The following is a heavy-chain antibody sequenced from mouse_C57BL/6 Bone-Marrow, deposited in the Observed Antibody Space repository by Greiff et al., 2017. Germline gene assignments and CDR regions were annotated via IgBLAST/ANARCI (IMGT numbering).Heavy chain of an antibody. CDR3: ARRPYTPFAY. D-gene: IGHD2-12*01. V-gene: IGHV1-69*01. Sequence: QVQLQQPGAELVMPGASVKLSCKASGYTFTSYWMHWVKQRPGQGLEWIGGIDPSDSYTNYNQKFKGKSTLTVDKSSSTAYMQLSSLTSEDSAVYYCARRPYTPFAYWGQGTLVTVSA. CDR2: IDPSDSYT. CDR1: GYTFTSYW. J-gene: IGHJ3*01.